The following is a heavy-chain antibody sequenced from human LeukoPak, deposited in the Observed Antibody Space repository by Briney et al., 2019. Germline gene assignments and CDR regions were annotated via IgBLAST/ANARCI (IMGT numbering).Heavy chain of an antibody. CDR3: ARNIVVVPAAMRDYYYYYGMDV. CDR1: GGSISSSSYY. J-gene: IGHJ6*02. D-gene: IGHD2-2*01. Sequence: KPSETLSLTCTVSGGSISSSSYYWGWTRRPPGKGLEWIGSIYYSGSTYYNPSLKSRVTISVDTSKNQFSLKLSSVTAADTAVYYCARNIVVVPAAMRDYYYYYGMDVWGQGTTVTVSS. V-gene: IGHV4-39*01. CDR2: IYYSGST.